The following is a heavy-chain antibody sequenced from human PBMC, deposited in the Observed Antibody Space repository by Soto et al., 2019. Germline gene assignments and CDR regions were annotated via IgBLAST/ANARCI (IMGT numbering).Heavy chain of an antibody. CDR3: AHGEYSSDGWCFFDY. D-gene: IGHD5-18*01. Sequence: SAPTLVNPTQTPPLTCTLSDFSLNASGLRVGWIRQPPGKALEWLALIYWDDGKRYSPSLKNRLTVTKDTLKNQVVLTMTNMDPPDTGTYYCAHGEYSSDGWCFFDYWGQGTLVTVSS. CDR1: DFSLNASGLR. J-gene: IGHJ4*02. V-gene: IGHV2-5*02. CDR2: IYWDDGK.